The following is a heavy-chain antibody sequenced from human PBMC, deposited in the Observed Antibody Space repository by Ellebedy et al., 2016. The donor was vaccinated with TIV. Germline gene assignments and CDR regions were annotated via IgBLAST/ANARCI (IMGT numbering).Heavy chain of an antibody. CDR2: IWYDGSNK. V-gene: IGHV3-33*01. CDR1: GFTFSSYG. D-gene: IGHD2-2*01. J-gene: IGHJ6*02. CDR3: ARDDLVVPAAMLDYYYGMDV. Sequence: GESLKISCAASGFTFSSYGMHWVRQAPGKGLEWVAVIWYDGSNKYYADSVKGRFTISRDNSKNTLYLQMNSLRAEDTAVYYCARDDLVVPAAMLDYYYGMDVWGQGTTVTVSS.